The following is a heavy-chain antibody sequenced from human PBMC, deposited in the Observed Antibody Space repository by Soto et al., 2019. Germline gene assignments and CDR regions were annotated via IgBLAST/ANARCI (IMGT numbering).Heavy chain of an antibody. CDR1: GFSLSTSGVG. V-gene: IGHV2-5*02. CDR3: VHKRSYCGGDCYQPYYFDY. J-gene: IGHJ4*02. Sequence: QITLKESGPTLVKPTQTLTLTCTFSGFSLSTSGVGVGWIRQPPGKALEWLALIYWDDDKRYSPSLKSRLTITKDTSKNQVVLTMTNMDPVDTATYYCVHKRSYCGGDCYQPYYFDYWGQGTLVTVSS. CDR2: IYWDDDK. D-gene: IGHD2-21*02.